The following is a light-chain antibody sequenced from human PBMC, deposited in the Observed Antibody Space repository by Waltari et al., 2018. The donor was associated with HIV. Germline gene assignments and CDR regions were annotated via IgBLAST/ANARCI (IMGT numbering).Light chain of an antibody. CDR3: GTWDSSLSAYV. Sequence: QSVLTQPPSVSAAPGQKVTISCSGSSSNIGNNYVSWYQQPPGTAPKLLIYENNKRPSGIPDRFSGSKSGTSATLGITGLQTGDEADYCCGTWDSSLSAYVFGSGTKVTVL. CDR2: ENN. J-gene: IGLJ1*01. V-gene: IGLV1-51*02. CDR1: SSNIGNNY.